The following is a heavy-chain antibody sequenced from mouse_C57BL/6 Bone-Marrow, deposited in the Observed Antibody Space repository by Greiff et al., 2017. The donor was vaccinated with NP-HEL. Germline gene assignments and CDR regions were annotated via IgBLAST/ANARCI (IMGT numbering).Heavy chain of an antibody. Sequence: DVMLVESGGDLVKPGGSLKLSCAASGFTFSSYRMSWVRQTPDKRLEWVATISSGGSYTYYPDSVKGRFTISRDNAKNTLYLQMSSLKSEDTAMYYCASRLRRRTWFAYWGQGTLVTVSA. J-gene: IGHJ3*01. CDR2: ISSGGSYT. CDR1: GFTFSSYR. CDR3: ASRLRRRTWFAY. V-gene: IGHV5-6*02. D-gene: IGHD2-12*01.